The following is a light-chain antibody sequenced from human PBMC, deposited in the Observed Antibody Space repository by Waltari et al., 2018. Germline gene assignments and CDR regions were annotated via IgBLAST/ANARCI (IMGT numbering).Light chain of an antibody. CDR2: GAS. J-gene: IGKJ1*01. CDR3: QHYVRLPAT. V-gene: IGKV3-20*01. Sequence: EIVLTQSPGTLSLSPGERATLSCRASQSVSRTLAWYQQKPGQAPKLLIYGASIRATGIPDRFTGSGSGTDFSLNISSLEPEDFAIYFCQHYVRLPATFGQGTKVEIK. CDR1: QSVSRT.